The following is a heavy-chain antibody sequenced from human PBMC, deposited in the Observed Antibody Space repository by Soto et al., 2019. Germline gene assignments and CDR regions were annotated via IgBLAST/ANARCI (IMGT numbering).Heavy chain of an antibody. CDR2: IYPGDSDT. D-gene: IGHD3-9*01. CDR3: ARRRGLVGSFDY. V-gene: IGHV5-51*01. CDR1: GHSFTTYW. J-gene: IGHJ4*02. Sequence: PGESLKISCKGSGHSFTTYWLGWVRLVPGKGLEWMGIIYPGDSDTRYSPSLQGQVTISADKSISAAYLQWSSLKASDTAMYFCARRRGLVGSFDYWGRGTLVTVSS.